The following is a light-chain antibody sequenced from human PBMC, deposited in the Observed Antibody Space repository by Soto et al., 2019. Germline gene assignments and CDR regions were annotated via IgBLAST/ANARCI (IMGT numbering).Light chain of an antibody. Sequence: QSVLTQPDSVSGSPGQSITISCTATSSDVDTHNYVSWYQQYPGKAPKLMIYEVINRPSGVSNRFSCSKSGNTASLIISGLQAEDEADYYCSSYTSSSTLVFGGGTKLTVL. V-gene: IGLV2-14*01. CDR1: SSDVDTHNY. CDR2: EVI. CDR3: SSYTSSSTLV. J-gene: IGLJ2*01.